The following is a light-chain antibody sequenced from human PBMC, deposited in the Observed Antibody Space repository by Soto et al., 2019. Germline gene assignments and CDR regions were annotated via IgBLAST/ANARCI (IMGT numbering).Light chain of an antibody. CDR2: GAS. CDR3: QQYGSSPWT. Sequence: EIVLRQSPGTLSLSPGERATLSCRARQSVSSNLAWYQQKPGQAPRPLIYGASSRATGIPDRFSGSGSGTDFTLTISRLEPEDFAVYYCQQYGSSPWTFGQGTKVDIK. CDR1: QSVSSN. J-gene: IGKJ1*01. V-gene: IGKV3-20*01.